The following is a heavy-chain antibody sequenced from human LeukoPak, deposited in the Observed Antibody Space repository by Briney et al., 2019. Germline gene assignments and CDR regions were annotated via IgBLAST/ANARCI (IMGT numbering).Heavy chain of an antibody. V-gene: IGHV1-8*01. CDR1: GYTFTSYD. Sequence: GASVKVSCKCSGYTFTSYDINWVRQATGQGLEWVGWMNPNSGNTGYAQKFQGRVTMTRNTSISTAYMELSSLRSEDTAVYYCARGSDGMVYASHFDYWGQGTLVTVSS. CDR3: ARGSDGMVYASHFDY. D-gene: IGHD2-8*01. J-gene: IGHJ4*02. CDR2: MNPNSGNT.